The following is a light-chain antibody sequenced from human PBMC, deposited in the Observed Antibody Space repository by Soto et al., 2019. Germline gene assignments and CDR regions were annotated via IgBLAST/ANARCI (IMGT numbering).Light chain of an antibody. CDR3: QPYGSSPSWT. V-gene: IGKV3-20*01. Sequence: EIVLTQSPGTLSLSPGERATLSCRASQSVSSSYLAWYQQKPGQAPMLLIYGASSRATGIPDRFSGSGSGTDFTLTISRLEPEYFPVYYCQPYGSSPSWTFGQGTKVEIK. J-gene: IGKJ1*01. CDR1: QSVSSSY. CDR2: GAS.